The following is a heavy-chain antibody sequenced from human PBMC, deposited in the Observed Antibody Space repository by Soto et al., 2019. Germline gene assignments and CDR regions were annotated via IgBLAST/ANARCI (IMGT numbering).Heavy chain of an antibody. V-gene: IGHV4-59*01. Sequence: PSETLSLTCTVSGGSINTYYWTWLRQPPGKGLEWIGYVYHSGSTNYNPSLESRVAISVDTSKNQFSLKLSSVTAADTAVYYCARDIGTSWHWFDPWGQGTLVTVS. J-gene: IGHJ5*02. CDR2: VYHSGST. CDR3: ARDIGTSWHWFDP. CDR1: GGSINTYY. D-gene: IGHD5-12*01.